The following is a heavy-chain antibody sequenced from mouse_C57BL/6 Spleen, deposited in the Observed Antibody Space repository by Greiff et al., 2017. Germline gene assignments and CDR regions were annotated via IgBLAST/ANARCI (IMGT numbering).Heavy chain of an antibody. CDR3: ARIYYGNPYAMDY. Sequence: QVTLKVSGPGLLQSSQTLSLTCSFSGFSLSTSGMGVSWIRQPSGKGLEWLAHIYWDDDKRYNPSLKSRLTISKDTSRNQVFLKITSVDTADTATYYCARIYYGNPYAMDYWGQGTSVTVSS. CDR1: GFSLSTSGMG. CDR2: IYWDDDK. D-gene: IGHD2-1*01. J-gene: IGHJ4*01. V-gene: IGHV8-12*01.